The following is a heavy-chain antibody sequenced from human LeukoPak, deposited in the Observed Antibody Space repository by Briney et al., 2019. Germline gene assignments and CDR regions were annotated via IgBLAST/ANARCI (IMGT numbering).Heavy chain of an antibody. CDR1: GGTFSSYA. D-gene: IGHD2-2*01. Sequence: ASVKVSCKASGGTFSSYAISWVRQAPGQGLEWMGGIIPIFGTANYAQKFQGRVTITADECTSTAYMKLSSLRSEDTAMYYCARDFCSTSCTLGYWGQGTLVTVSS. V-gene: IGHV1-69*13. CDR3: ARDFCSTSCTLGY. J-gene: IGHJ4*02. CDR2: IIPIFGTA.